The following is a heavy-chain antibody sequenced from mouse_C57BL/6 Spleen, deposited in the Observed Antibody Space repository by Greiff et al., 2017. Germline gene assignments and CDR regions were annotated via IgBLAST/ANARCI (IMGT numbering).Heavy chain of an antibody. CDR2: INPNNGGT. CDR3: ARIYYDYDGFAY. V-gene: IGHV1-18*01. Sequence: EVQLQQSGPELVKPGASVKIPCKASGYTFTDYNMDWVKQSHGKSLEWIGDINPNNGGTIYNQKFKGKATLTVDKSSSTAYMELRSLTSEDTAVYYCARIYYDYDGFAYWGQGTLVTVSA. CDR1: GYTFTDYN. D-gene: IGHD2-4*01. J-gene: IGHJ3*01.